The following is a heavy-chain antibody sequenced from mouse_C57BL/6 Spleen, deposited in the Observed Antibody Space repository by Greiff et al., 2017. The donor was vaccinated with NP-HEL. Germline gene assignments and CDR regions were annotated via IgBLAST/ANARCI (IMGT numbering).Heavy chain of an antibody. CDR3: ARKGGYSNYFDY. CDR2: IDPSDSYT. V-gene: IGHV1-59*01. D-gene: IGHD2-5*01. CDR1: GYTFTSYW. Sequence: VQLQQSGAELVRPGTSVKLSCKASGYTFTSYWMHWVKQRPGQGLEWIGVIDPSDSYTTYNQKFKGKATLTVDTTSSTAYMQLSSLTSEDSAVYYCARKGGYSNYFDYWGQGTTLTVSS. J-gene: IGHJ2*01.